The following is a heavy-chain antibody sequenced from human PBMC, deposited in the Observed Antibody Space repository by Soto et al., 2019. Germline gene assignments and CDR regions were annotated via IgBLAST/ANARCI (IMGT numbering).Heavy chain of an antibody. CDR3: ARMNQLAPKRNAFDI. D-gene: IGHD1-1*01. V-gene: IGHV4-59*01. J-gene: IGHJ3*02. CDR1: GGSISSYF. Sequence: PSETLSLTCTVSGGSISSYFWTWIRQSPGKGLQWIGYVHYSGNTNYNPSLKSRVTMPVDTSKNQFSLRLTSVTAADTAVYYCARMNQLAPKRNAFDIWGQGTTVTVSS. CDR2: VHYSGNT.